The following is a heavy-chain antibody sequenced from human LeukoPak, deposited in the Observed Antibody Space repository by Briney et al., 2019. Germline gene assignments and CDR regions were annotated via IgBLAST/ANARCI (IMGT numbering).Heavy chain of an antibody. CDR3: AKDTPGGYQLLFNY. V-gene: IGHV3-30*02. CDR1: GFTFSSYG. J-gene: IGHJ4*02. Sequence: GGSLRLSCAASGFTFSSYGMHWVRKAPGKGLEWVAFIRYDGSNKYYADSVKGRFTISRDNSKNTLYLQMNSLRAEATAVYYCAKDTPGGYQLLFNYWGQGTLVTVSS. CDR2: IRYDGSNK. D-gene: IGHD2-2*01.